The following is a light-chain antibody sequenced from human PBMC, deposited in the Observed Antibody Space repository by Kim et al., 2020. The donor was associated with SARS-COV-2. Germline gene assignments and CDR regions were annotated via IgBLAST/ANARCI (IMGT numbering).Light chain of an antibody. CDR2: KDN. V-gene: IGLV3-1*01. CDR3: QACDSDAEWV. J-gene: IGLJ3*02. Sequence: SYELTQPPSMSVSAGQTASITCSGDKLDHKYICWYQQKSGQSPVLVIYKDNRRPSGIPERFSGSNSGNTATLTIIGTQRMDEADYYCQACDSDAEWVFGGGTKLTVL. CDR1: KLDHKY.